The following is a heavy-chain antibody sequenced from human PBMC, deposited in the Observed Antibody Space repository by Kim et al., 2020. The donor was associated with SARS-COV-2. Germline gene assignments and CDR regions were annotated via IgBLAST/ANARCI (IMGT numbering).Heavy chain of an antibody. J-gene: IGHJ4*02. CDR3: ARRGFGELRYYFDY. Sequence: AQKLQGRVTMTTDTTTSTAYKELRSLRSDDTAVYYCARRGFGELRYYFDYWGQGTLVTVSS. D-gene: IGHD3-10*01. V-gene: IGHV1-18*01.